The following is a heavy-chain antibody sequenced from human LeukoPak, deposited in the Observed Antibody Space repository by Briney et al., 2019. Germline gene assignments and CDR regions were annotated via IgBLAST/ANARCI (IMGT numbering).Heavy chain of an antibody. CDR3: ARDRDIVVVPAAIPSYYFDY. Sequence: GGSLRLSCAASGFTFSSYSMNWVRQAPGKGLEWVSYISSSSSTIYYADSVKGRFTISRDNAKNSLYLQMNSLRAEDTAVYYCARDRDIVVVPAAIPSYYFDYWGQGTLVTVSS. D-gene: IGHD2-2*01. CDR2: ISSSSSTI. V-gene: IGHV3-48*04. J-gene: IGHJ4*02. CDR1: GFTFSSYS.